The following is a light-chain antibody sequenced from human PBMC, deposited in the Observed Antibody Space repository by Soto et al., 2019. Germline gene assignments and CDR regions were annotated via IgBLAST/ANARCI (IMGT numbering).Light chain of an antibody. CDR3: QQYNNWPL. Sequence: EIVMTQSPATLSVSPGERATLSCRASQSVSSNLAWYQQKPGQAPRLLIYGASTRATGIPARFSGSGSGTEFTLTISSLQSEDFAVYYCQQYNNWPLFGPGNKVDIK. V-gene: IGKV3-15*01. J-gene: IGKJ3*01. CDR2: GAS. CDR1: QSVSSN.